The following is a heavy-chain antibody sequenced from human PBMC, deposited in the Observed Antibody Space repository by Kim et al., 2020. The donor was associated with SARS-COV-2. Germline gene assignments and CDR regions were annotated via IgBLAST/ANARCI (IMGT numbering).Heavy chain of an antibody. CDR1: GGTFSSYA. D-gene: IGHD6-19*01. Sequence: SVKVSCKASGGTFSSYAISWVRQAPGQGLEWMGRIIPILGIANYAQKFQGRVTITADKSTSTAYMELSSLRSEDTAVYYCARWSLTGEFSGWYNYGMDVWGQGTTVTVSS. V-gene: IGHV1-69*04. J-gene: IGHJ6*02. CDR3: ARWSLTGEFSGWYNYGMDV. CDR2: IIPILGIA.